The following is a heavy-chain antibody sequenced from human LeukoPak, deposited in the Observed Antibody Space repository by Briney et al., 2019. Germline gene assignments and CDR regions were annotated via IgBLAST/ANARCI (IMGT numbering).Heavy chain of an antibody. CDR1: GFTFSSYA. Sequence: GGSLRLSCAASGFTFSSYAMSWVRQAPGKGLEWVSAISGSGGSTYYADSVKGRFTISRDNSKNTLYLQMNSLRAEDTAVYYCAKSDVRGVIQGSLDYWGQGTLVTVSS. V-gene: IGHV3-23*01. J-gene: IGHJ4*02. CDR2: ISGSGGST. CDR3: AKSDVRGVIQGSLDY. D-gene: IGHD3-10*01.